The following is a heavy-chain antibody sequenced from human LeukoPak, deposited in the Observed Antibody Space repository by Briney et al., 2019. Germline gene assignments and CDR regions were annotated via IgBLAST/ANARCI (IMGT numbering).Heavy chain of an antibody. CDR3: AGPAARSSSSLATSFDY. Sequence: GESLKISCKGSGYSFTSYWIGWVRQMPGKGLEWMGIIYPGDSDTRYSPSFQGQVTISADKSISTAYLQWSSLKASDTAMYYCAGPAARSSSSLATSFDYWGQGTLVTVSS. CDR2: IYPGDSDT. D-gene: IGHD6-6*01. V-gene: IGHV5-51*01. J-gene: IGHJ4*02. CDR1: GYSFTSYW.